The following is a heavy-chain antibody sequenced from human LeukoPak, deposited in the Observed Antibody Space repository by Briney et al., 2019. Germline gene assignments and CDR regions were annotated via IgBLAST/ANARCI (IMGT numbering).Heavy chain of an antibody. CDR3: ARGLLRYFDWLSHSSDFNFDY. J-gene: IGHJ4*02. V-gene: IGHV1-18*01. CDR1: GYTFTSYG. CDR2: ISAYNGNT. D-gene: IGHD3-9*01. Sequence: ASVKVSCKASGYTFTSYGISWVRQAPGQGLEWMGWISAYNGNTNYAQKLQGRVTMTRNTSISTAYMELSSLRSEDTAVYYCARGLLRYFDWLSHSSDFNFDYWGQGTLVTVSS.